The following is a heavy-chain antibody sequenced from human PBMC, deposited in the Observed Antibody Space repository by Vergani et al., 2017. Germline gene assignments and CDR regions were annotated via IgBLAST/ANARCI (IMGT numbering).Heavy chain of an antibody. CDR2: ISYDGSNK. CDR3: AKAYGDYALDY. Sequence: QVQLVESGGGVVQPGRSLRLSCAASGFTFRSYGMHWVRQAPGKGLEWVAVISYDGSNKYYADSVKGRFTISRDNSKNTLYLQMNSLRAEDTAVYYCAKAYGDYALDYWGQGTLVTVSS. CDR1: GFTFRSYG. J-gene: IGHJ4*02. V-gene: IGHV3-30*18. D-gene: IGHD4-17*01.